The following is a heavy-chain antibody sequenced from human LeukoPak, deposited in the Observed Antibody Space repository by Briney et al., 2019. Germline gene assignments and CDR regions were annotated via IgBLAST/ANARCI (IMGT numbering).Heavy chain of an antibody. V-gene: IGHV4-59*01. Sequence: SETLSLTCTVPGGSISSYYWSWIRQPPGKGLEWIGYIYYSGSTNYNPSLKSRVTISVDTSKNQFSLKLSSVTAADTAVYYCARGAVVTPYSYYYYYGMDVWGQGTTVTVSS. CDR3: ARGAVVTPYSYYYYYGMDV. CDR2: IYYSGST. J-gene: IGHJ6*02. CDR1: GGSISSYY. D-gene: IGHD4-23*01.